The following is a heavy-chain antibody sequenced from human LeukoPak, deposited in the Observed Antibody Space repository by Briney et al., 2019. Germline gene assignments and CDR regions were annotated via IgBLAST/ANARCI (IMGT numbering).Heavy chain of an antibody. Sequence: SETLSLTCTVSGGSITSGSYYWSWIRQPAGKGLEWIGYIYYSGSTYYNPSLKSRVTISVDTSKNQFSLKLSSVTAADTAVYYCARRIIVATTKHAFDIWGQGTMVTVSS. CDR3: ARRIIVATTKHAFDI. J-gene: IGHJ3*02. CDR2: IYYSGST. CDR1: GGSITSGSYY. V-gene: IGHV4-61*10. D-gene: IGHD5-12*01.